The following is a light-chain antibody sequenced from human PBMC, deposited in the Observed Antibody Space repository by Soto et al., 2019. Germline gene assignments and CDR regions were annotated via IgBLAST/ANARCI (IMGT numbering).Light chain of an antibody. CDR2: GTS. CDR1: QSVVYSDGVAY. J-gene: IGKJ1*01. Sequence: DVVMTQSPLSLSVTLGQPASISCRSSQSVVYSDGVAYLSWFQQRPGQSPRRLIYGTSNRDSGVPDRFSGSGSGTDFTLKIDRVEAEDVGVYYCMQGTHWPSTFGRGTKVEI. V-gene: IGKV2-30*01. CDR3: MQGTHWPST.